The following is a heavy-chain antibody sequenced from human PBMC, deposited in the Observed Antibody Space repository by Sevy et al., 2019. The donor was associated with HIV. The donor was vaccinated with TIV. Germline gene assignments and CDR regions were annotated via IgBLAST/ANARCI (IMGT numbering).Heavy chain of an antibody. CDR3: ARHDYGDYDPYYFHX. CDR1: GGSISSSSYY. J-gene: IGHJ4*02. D-gene: IGHD4-17*01. CDR2: IYYSGST. Sequence: SETLSLTCTVSGGSISSSSYYWGWIRQPPGKGLEWIGSIYYSGSTYYNPSLKSRVTISVDTSKNQFSLKLSSVTAADTAVYYCARHDYGDYDPYYFHXWGQGTLVTVSS. V-gene: IGHV4-39*01.